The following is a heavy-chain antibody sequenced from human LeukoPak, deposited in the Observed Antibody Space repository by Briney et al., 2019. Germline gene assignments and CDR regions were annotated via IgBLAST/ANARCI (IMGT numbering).Heavy chain of an antibody. CDR1: GFTFSSYA. CDR2: ISSNGGST. CDR3: VHGYSSGWYWFDP. Sequence: GGSLRLSCSASGFTFSSYAMHWVRQAPGKGLEYVSAISSNGGSTYYADSVKGRFTISRDNSKNTLYPQMSSLRAEDTAVYYCVHGYSSGWYWFDPWGQGTLVTVSS. J-gene: IGHJ5*02. D-gene: IGHD6-19*01. V-gene: IGHV3-64D*09.